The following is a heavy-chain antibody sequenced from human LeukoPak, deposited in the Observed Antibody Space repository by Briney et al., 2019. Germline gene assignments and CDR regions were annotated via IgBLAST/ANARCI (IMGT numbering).Heavy chain of an antibody. J-gene: IGHJ4*02. CDR1: GYTLTELS. D-gene: IGHD5-24*01. CDR2: FDPEDGET. CDR3: ATDKQRPFDY. Sequence: VASVKVSCKVSGYTLTELSMHWVRQAPGKGLEWMGGFDPEDGETIYAQKFQGRVTMTEDTSTDTAYMELSCLRSEDTAVYYCATDKQRPFDYWGQGTLVTVSS. V-gene: IGHV1-24*01.